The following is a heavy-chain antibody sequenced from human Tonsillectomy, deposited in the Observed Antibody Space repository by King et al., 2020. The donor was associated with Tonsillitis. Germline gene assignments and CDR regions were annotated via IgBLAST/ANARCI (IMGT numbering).Heavy chain of an antibody. V-gene: IGHV3-30*18. Sequence: VQLVESGGGVVQPGRSLRLSCAASGFTFSSYDMHWVRQAPGKGPEWVAVISYDGSKKYYGDSVKGRFTISRDNSKNTLFLQMNSLRGDDTAVYYCAKDNEGKGAMAVWGQGTTVTVSS. J-gene: IGHJ6*02. CDR2: ISYDGSKK. D-gene: IGHD1-1*01. CDR3: AKDNEGKGAMAV. CDR1: GFTFSSYD.